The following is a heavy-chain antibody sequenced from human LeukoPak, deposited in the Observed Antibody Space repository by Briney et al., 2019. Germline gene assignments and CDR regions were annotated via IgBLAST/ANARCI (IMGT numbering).Heavy chain of an antibody. CDR2: ISSSSSYI. CDR1: GFTFSSYS. CDR3: ATVGATGY. V-gene: IGHV3-21*01. D-gene: IGHD1-26*01. Sequence: PVGSLRLSCAASGFTFSSYSMNRVRQAPGKGLEWVSSISSSSSYIYYADSVKGRFTISRDNAKNPLYLQMNSLRAEDTAVYYCATVGATGYWGQGTLVTVSS. J-gene: IGHJ4*02.